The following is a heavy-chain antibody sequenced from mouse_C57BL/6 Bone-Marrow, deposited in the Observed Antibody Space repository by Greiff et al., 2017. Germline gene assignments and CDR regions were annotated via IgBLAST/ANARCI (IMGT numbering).Heavy chain of an antibody. J-gene: IGHJ3*01. CDR2: IYPRSGNT. V-gene: IGHV1-81*01. CDR3: ARRPWFAY. Sequence: VQLQESGAELARPGASVTLSCKASGYTFTSYGISWVKQRTGQGLEWIGEIYPRSGNTYYNEKFKGKATLTADKSSSTAYMELRSLTSEDSAVYFCARRPWFAYWGQGTLVTVSA. CDR1: GYTFTSYG.